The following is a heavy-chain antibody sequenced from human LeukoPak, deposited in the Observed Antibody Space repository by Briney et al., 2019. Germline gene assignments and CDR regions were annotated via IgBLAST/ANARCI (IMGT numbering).Heavy chain of an antibody. J-gene: IGHJ6*02. CDR1: GGSFSGYY. CDR3: ARTERKRTSYYYYGMDV. Sequence: PSETLSLTCAVYGGSFSGYYWSWIRQPPGKGLEWIGGINHSGSTNYNPSLKSRVTISVDTSKNQFSLKLSSVTAADTAVYYCARTERKRTSYYYYGMDVWGQGTTVTVSS. V-gene: IGHV4-34*01. D-gene: IGHD1-1*01. CDR2: INHSGST.